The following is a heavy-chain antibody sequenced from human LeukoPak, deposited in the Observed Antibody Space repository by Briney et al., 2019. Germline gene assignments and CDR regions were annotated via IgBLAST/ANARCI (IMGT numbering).Heavy chain of an antibody. CDR2: ISSSGSSI. D-gene: IGHD3-10*01. CDR1: GFTFSDYY. V-gene: IGHV3-11*01. Sequence: GGSLRLSCAASGFTFSDYYMSWIRQAPGEGLEWVSYISSSGSSIYYADSVKGRFTISREHAKNSLYLQMNSLRAEDTAVYYCARDSYGSGSRRLDYWGQGSLVTVSS. J-gene: IGHJ4*02. CDR3: ARDSYGSGSRRLDY.